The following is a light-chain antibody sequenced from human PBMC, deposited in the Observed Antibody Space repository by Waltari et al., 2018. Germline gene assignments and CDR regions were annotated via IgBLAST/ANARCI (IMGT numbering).Light chain of an antibody. CDR1: RSVGTS. Sequence: EVVLTQSPGTVSLSPGERATLACSASRSVGTSLAGYQQKPGQAPGLLIFGGSRRATGIPDRVSGSGSGTDFSLTISRLEPEDFAVYYCQHYVRLPATFGQGTKVEI. J-gene: IGKJ1*01. CDR3: QHYVRLPAT. V-gene: IGKV3-20*01. CDR2: GGS.